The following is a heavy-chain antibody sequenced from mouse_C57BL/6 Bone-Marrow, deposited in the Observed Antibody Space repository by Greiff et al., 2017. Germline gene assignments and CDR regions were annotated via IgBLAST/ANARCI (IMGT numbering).Heavy chain of an antibody. CDR3: SGGLGQVYYAIDY. Sequence: QVQLKQSGAELAKPGASVTLSCKASGYTFTSYWMHWVNQRPGQGLEWIGYINTSSGYTKYNQKFKDKATLTADKSSSTAYMQLSSLTYEDSAVYYCSGGLGQVYYAIDYWGQGTSVTVSS. CDR2: INTSSGYT. V-gene: IGHV1-7*01. D-gene: IGHD4-1*01. CDR1: GYTFTSYW. J-gene: IGHJ4*01.